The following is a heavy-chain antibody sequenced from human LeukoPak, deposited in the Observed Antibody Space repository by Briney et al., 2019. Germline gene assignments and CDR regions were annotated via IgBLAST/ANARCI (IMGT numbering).Heavy chain of an antibody. CDR2: FDPEDGET. V-gene: IGHV1-24*01. Sequence: GSSVTVSCKVSGYTLTELSMHWLRPAPGKGLEWVGGFDPEDGETIYAQKFQGRVTMTEDTSTDTAYIELSSLRSEDAAVYYCATDRVGAKEAFDYWGQGTLVTVSS. D-gene: IGHD1-26*01. J-gene: IGHJ4*02. CDR3: ATDRVGAKEAFDY. CDR1: GYTLTELS.